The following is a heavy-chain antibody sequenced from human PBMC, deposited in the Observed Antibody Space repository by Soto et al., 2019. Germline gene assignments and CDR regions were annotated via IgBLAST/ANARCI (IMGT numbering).Heavy chain of an antibody. CDR2: IHPAGINT. Sequence: ASVKVSCKAFGYSFISHYMHWVRQAPGQGLEWMGTIHPAGINTAYAQKFQGRVTMTTDTSTSTVYMELTSLTSEDTAVYYCAGDTSGEDLVWWFDPWG. D-gene: IGHD1-26*01. CDR1: GYSFISHY. V-gene: IGHV1-46*03. J-gene: IGHJ5*02. CDR3: AGDTSGEDLVWWFDP.